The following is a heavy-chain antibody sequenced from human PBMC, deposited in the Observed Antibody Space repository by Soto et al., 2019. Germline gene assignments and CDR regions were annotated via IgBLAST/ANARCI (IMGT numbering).Heavy chain of an antibody. V-gene: IGHV3-11*06. CDR3: TRGGRSTSYYWEF. J-gene: IGHJ4*02. D-gene: IGHD3-10*01. Sequence: VQLVESGGGLVKPGGSLRLSCAASGLSFSDYSMTWIRQAPGKGPEWVARISRGGGDTEYADTVKGRFTISRDNAKNSLYLQMDSMRAEDTAVDYCTRGGRSTSYYWEFWGQGTLVTVSS. CDR2: ISRGGGDT. CDR1: GLSFSDYS.